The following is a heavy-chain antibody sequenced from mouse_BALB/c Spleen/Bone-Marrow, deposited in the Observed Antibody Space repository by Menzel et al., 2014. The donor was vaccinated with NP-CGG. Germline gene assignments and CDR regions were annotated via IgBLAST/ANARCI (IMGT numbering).Heavy chain of an antibody. V-gene: IGHV1-7*01. CDR3: ARDDYDAFAY. J-gene: IGHJ3*01. CDR2: INPSTGYT. D-gene: IGHD2-4*01. CDR1: GYTFTSYW. Sequence: VQLQQSGAELAKPGASVKLSCKASGYTFTSYWMHWVKPRPGQGLEWIGYINPSTGYTEHNQKFKDKATFTAFKSSTTACMQVRSLTSEDSAVYYCARDDYDAFAYWGQGTLVTVSA.